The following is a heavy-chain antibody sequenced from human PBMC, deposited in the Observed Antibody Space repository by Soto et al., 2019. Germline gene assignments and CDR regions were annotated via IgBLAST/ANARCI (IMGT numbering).Heavy chain of an antibody. CDR1: GGTFSSYA. Sequence: QVQLVQSGAEVKKPGSSVKVSCKASGGTFSSYAISWVRQAPGQGLEWMGGIIPISGTANYAQKFQGRVTITADKSTSTAYMELSSLRSEDTAVYYCARASMPPPRLVRPPFDPWGQGTLVTVSS. CDR3: ARASMPPPRLVRPPFDP. V-gene: IGHV1-69*06. D-gene: IGHD2-2*01. J-gene: IGHJ5*02. CDR2: IIPISGTA.